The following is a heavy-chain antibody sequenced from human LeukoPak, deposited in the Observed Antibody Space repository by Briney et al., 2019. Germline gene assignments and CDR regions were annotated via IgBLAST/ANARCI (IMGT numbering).Heavy chain of an antibody. CDR3: ARTPYCGGDCHGGFDY. CDR1: GYTFTSYY. CDR2: INPSGGST. D-gene: IGHD2-21*02. J-gene: IGHJ4*02. V-gene: IGHV1-46*01. Sequence: GASVKVSCKASGYTFTSYYMHWVRQAPGQGLEWTGIINPSGGSTSYAQKFQGRVTMTRDTSTSTVYMELSSLRSEDTAVYYCARTPYCGGDCHGGFDYWGQGTLVTVSS.